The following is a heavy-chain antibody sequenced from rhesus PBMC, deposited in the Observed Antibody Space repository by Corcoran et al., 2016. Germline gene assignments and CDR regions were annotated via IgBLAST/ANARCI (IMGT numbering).Heavy chain of an antibody. J-gene: IGHJ4*01. Sequence: QVQLQESGPGLVKPSETLSLTCAVSGYSISSGYGWGWIRQPPGKGREWIGQFNGGSGSTYTNPSLKSRVTVSKDTSKNQFSLKLSSVTAADTAVYYCARTALRSCFDYWGQGVLVTVSS. V-gene: IGHV4-127*01. CDR1: GYSISSGYG. CDR2: FNGGSGST. D-gene: IGHD2-15*01. CDR3: ARTALRSCFDY.